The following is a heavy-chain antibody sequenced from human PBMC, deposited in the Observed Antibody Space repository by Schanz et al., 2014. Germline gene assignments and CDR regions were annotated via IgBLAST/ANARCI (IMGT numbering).Heavy chain of an antibody. CDR3: ARDRRRYCSTASCLHDNWFDP. J-gene: IGHJ5*02. CDR1: GYTFTSYG. CDR2: ISGYTGDT. Sequence: QVQLVQSGAEVKKPGASVKVSCKASGYTFTSYGISWVRQAPGQGPEWIGWISGYTGDTKYAQKFQHRVNMTTDRTTSTVYMELRSLRFDDTAVYYCARDRRRYCSTASCLHDNWFDPWGQGTLVTGSS. V-gene: IGHV1-18*01. D-gene: IGHD2-2*01.